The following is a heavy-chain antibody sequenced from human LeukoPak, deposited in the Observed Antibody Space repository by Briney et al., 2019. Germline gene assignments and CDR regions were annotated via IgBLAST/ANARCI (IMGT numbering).Heavy chain of an antibody. D-gene: IGHD4-23*01. J-gene: IGHJ6*02. CDR1: GFTFSSYA. Sequence: GRSLRLSCAASGFTFSSYAMHWVRQAPGKGLEWVAVISYDGSNKYYADSVKGRFTISRDNSKNTLYLQMNSLRAEDTAVYYCAREWSGVVTDSYYYYYGMDVWGQGTTVTVSS. CDR2: ISYDGSNK. V-gene: IGHV3-30*04. CDR3: AREWSGVVTDSYYYYYGMDV.